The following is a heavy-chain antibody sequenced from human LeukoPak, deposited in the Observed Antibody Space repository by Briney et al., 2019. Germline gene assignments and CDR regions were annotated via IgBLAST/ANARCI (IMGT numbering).Heavy chain of an antibody. V-gene: IGHV3-48*04. Sequence: AGGSLRLSCAASGFTFSSYSMNWVRQAPGKGLEWVSYISSSSSTIYYEDSVKGRFTISRDNAKNSLYLQMNSLRAEDTAVYYCASLGGAYGGKLDYWGQGTLVTVSS. J-gene: IGHJ4*02. CDR2: ISSSSSTI. CDR1: GFTFSSYS. CDR3: ASLGGAYGGKLDY. D-gene: IGHD4-23*01.